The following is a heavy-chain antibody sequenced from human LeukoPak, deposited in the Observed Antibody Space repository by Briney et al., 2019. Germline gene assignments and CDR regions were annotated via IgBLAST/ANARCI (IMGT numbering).Heavy chain of an antibody. CDR2: IIPILGIA. V-gene: IGHV1-69*04. Sequence: SVKVSCKASGGTFSSYAISWVRQAPGQGLEWMGRIIPILGIANYAQKFQGRVTITADKSTSTAYMELSSLRSGDTAVYYCARDRRSGPFDYWGQGTLVTVSS. J-gene: IGHJ4*02. CDR1: GGTFSSYA. D-gene: IGHD3-10*01. CDR3: ARDRRSGPFDY.